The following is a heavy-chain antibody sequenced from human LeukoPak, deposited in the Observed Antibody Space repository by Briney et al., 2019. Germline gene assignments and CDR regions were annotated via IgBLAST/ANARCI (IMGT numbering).Heavy chain of an antibody. CDR1: GGSFSGYY. J-gene: IGHJ4*02. CDR3: ARGVLLWFGEFPYYFDY. D-gene: IGHD3-10*01. V-gene: IGHV4-34*01. Sequence: SSETLSLTCAVYGGSFSGYYWSWIRQPPGKGLEWIGEINHSGSTNYNPSLKSRVTISVDTSKNQFSLKLSSVTDADTAVYYCARGVLLWFGEFPYYFDYWGQGTLVTVSS. CDR2: INHSGST.